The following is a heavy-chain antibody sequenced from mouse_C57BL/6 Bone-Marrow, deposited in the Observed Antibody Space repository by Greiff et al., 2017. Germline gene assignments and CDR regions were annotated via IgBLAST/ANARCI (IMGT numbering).Heavy chain of an antibody. J-gene: IGHJ1*03. Sequence: EVQLQQSGAELVRPGASVKLSCTASGFNIKDDYMHWVKQRPEQGLEWIGWIDPENGDTEYASKFQGKATITADTSANTAYLQLSSLTSEDTDVYYCNDSNFLDWYFDVWGTGTTVTVSS. V-gene: IGHV14-4*01. D-gene: IGHD2-5*01. CDR1: GFNIKDDY. CDR2: IDPENGDT. CDR3: NDSNFLDWYFDV.